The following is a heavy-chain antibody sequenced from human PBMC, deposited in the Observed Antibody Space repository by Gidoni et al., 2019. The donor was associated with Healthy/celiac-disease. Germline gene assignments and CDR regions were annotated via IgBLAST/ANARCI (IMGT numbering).Heavy chain of an antibody. D-gene: IGHD3-3*01. V-gene: IGHV3-53*01. CDR2: IYSGGST. J-gene: IGHJ3*02. CDR3: ARGGVLRFLEWPYLANAFDI. CDR1: GFTVSSNY. Sequence: VHLVESGGGLIQPGGSLRPSCAASGFTVSSNYMSWVRQAPGKGLEWVSVIYSGGSTYYADSVKGRFTISRDNSKNTLYLQMNSLRAEDTAVYYCARGGVLRFLEWPYLANAFDIWGQGTMVTVSS.